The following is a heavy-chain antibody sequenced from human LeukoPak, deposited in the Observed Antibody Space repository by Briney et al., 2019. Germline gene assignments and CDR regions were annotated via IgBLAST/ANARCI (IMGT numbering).Heavy chain of an antibody. CDR2: INNDGSKK. D-gene: IGHD4-17*01. CDR3: ARAGGSTVSHSDY. V-gene: IGHV3-74*01. J-gene: IGHJ4*01. Sequence: GGSLRLSCAASGFTFSTYWMHWVRQAPGKGLVWVSHINNDGSKKTYADSVKGRFTISRDNAKNTLYLQMNSLRAEDTAVYYCARAGGSTVSHSDYWGQGTLVTVSS. CDR1: GFTFSTYW.